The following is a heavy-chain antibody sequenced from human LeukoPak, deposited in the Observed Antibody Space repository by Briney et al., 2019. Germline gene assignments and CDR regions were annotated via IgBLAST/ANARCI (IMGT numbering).Heavy chain of an antibody. Sequence: TSETLSLTCTVSGGSISSYYWSWIRQPPGKGLEWIGYIYYSGSTNYNPSLKSRVTISVDTSKNQFSLKLSSVTAADTAVYYCARSYPGYSSGPNWFDPWGQGTLVTVSS. D-gene: IGHD6-19*01. CDR1: GGSISSYY. CDR3: ARSYPGYSSGPNWFDP. V-gene: IGHV4-59*08. CDR2: IYYSGST. J-gene: IGHJ5*02.